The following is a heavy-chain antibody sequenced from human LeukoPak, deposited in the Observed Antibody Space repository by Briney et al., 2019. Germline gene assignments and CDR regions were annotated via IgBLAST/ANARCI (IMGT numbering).Heavy chain of an antibody. J-gene: IGHJ4*02. D-gene: IGHD2-21*02. CDR1: GYSFTSYW. CDR3: ATSLNCGGDCCSRYFDY. Sequence: GESLKISCKGSGYSFTSYWIGWVRQMPGKGLEWMGIIYPGDSDTRYSPSFQGQVTISADKSISTAYLQWSSLKASDTAMYYCATSLNCGGDCCSRYFDYWGQGILVTVSS. V-gene: IGHV5-51*01. CDR2: IYPGDSDT.